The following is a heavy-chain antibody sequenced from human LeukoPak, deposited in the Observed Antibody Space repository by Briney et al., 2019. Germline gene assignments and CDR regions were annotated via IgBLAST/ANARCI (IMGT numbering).Heavy chain of an antibody. D-gene: IGHD5-24*01. J-gene: IGHJ5*02. Sequence: GGSLRLSCVASRFTFSTSWMTWVRQAPGKGLEFVAGMKYDGTMESYVDSVNGRITISRDHAKNPLYLQMNSLRVDDTAVYYCARDPNWPGPWGQGTLVTVSS. CDR3: ARDPNWPGP. CDR2: MKYDGTME. CDR1: RFTFSTSW. V-gene: IGHV3-7*03.